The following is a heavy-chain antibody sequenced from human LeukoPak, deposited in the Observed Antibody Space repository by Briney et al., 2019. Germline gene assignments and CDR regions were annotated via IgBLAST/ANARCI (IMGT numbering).Heavy chain of an antibody. CDR1: GYSISSGYY. CDR3: ARLPGGIQLWGRSFDY. Sequence: KPSETLSFTCAVSGYSISSGYYWGWIRQPPGKGLEWIGSIYHSGSTYYNPSLKSRVTISVDTSKNQFSLKLSSVTAADTAVYYCARLPGGIQLWGRSFDYWGQGTLVTVSS. J-gene: IGHJ4*02. D-gene: IGHD5-18*01. V-gene: IGHV4-38-2*01. CDR2: IYHSGST.